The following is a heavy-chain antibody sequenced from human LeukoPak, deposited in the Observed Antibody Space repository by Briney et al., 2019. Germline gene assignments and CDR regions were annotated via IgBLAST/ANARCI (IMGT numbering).Heavy chain of an antibody. Sequence: GGSLRLSCVVSGFTFSLYWMNWVRQAPGKGLEWVANIKQDGSEEYYVDSVKGRSTISRDNAKNSLYLQMNSLRVEDTAVYYCARGGGIWGQGTMVTVSS. CDR2: IKQDGSEE. CDR3: ARGGGI. CDR1: GFTFSLYW. V-gene: IGHV3-7*01. J-gene: IGHJ3*02. D-gene: IGHD2-15*01.